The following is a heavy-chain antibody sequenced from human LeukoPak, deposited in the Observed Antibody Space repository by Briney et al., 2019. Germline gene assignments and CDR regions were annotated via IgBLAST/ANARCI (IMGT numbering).Heavy chain of an antibody. D-gene: IGHD3-9*01. CDR3: ARALRYTLGYYGMDV. V-gene: IGHV1-2*02. CDR1: GYTFTGYY. J-gene: IGHJ6*02. Sequence: GASVTVSCTASGYTFTGYYMHWVRQAPGQGLEWMGWINPNSGGTNYAQKFQGRVTMTRDTSISTAYMELSRLRSDDTAVYYCARALRYTLGYYGMDVWGQGTTVTVSS. CDR2: INPNSGGT.